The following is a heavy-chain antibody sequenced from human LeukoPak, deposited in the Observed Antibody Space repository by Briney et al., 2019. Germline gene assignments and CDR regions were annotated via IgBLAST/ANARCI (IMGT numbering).Heavy chain of an antibody. J-gene: IGHJ4*02. Sequence: ASVNVSCKASLYSLTSYGISWVRPAPRQGLEWMGWISAYNGRTYYAQNLQGRVTMTTDTATSTAYMELRSLRSDDTAVYYCARTPHTDHGDYASTDYWGQGTLVTVSS. CDR1: LYSLTSYG. CDR3: ARTPHTDHGDYASTDY. V-gene: IGHV1-18*01. CDR2: ISAYNGRT. D-gene: IGHD4-17*01.